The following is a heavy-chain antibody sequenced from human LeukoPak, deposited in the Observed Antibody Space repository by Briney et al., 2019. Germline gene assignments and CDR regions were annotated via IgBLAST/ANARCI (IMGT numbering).Heavy chain of an antibody. CDR2: ISDTGGRT. V-gene: IGHV3-23*01. Sequence: GGSLRLSCAVSGITLSNYGMTWVRQAPGKGLEWVAGISDTGGRTNYADSVKGRFTISRDNPKNTLYLQMNSLRAEDTAVYFCAKRGVVIRVILVAFHKEAYYFDSWGQGALVTVSS. D-gene: IGHD3-16*02. CDR1: GITLSNYG. J-gene: IGHJ4*02. CDR3: AKRGVVIRVILVAFHKEAYYFDS.